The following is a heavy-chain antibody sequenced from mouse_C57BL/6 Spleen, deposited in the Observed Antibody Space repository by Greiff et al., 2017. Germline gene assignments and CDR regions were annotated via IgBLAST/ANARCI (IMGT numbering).Heavy chain of an antibody. V-gene: IGHV1-81*01. D-gene: IGHD1-1*01. CDR3: SPITTVVPFDY. Sequence: QVQLQQSGAELARPGASVKLSCKASGYTFTSYGISWVKQRTGQGLEWIGEIYPRSGNTYYNEKFKGKATLTADKSSSTAYMELGSLTSVDSAVYVCSPITTVVPFDYWGQGTTLTVSS. CDR1: GYTFTSYG. CDR2: IYPRSGNT. J-gene: IGHJ2*01.